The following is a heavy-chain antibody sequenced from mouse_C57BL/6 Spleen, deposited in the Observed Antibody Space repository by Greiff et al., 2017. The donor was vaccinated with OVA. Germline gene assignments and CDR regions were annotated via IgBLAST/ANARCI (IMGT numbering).Heavy chain of an antibody. J-gene: IGHJ2*01. CDR2: ISYDGSN. CDR1: GYSITSCYY. D-gene: IGHD1-1*01. CDR3: ARDAYGSSYLDY. Sequence: EVQLVESGPGLVKPSQSLSLTCSVTGYSITSCYYWNWIRQFPGNKLEWMGFISYDGSNNYNPTLKNRITITRDTSKNQFFLKLNSVTTEDTATYYCARDAYGSSYLDYWGQGTTLTVSS. V-gene: IGHV3-6*01.